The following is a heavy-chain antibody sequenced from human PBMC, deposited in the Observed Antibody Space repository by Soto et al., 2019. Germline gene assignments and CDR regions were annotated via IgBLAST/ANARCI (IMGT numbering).Heavy chain of an antibody. CDR2: INHSGST. Sequence: SETLSLTCAVYGGSFSGYYWSWIRQPPGKGLEWIGEINHSGSTNYNPSLKSRVTISVDTSKNQFSLKLSSVTAADTAVYYCARGGGSSGWYRAWFDPWGQGTLVTVSS. J-gene: IGHJ5*02. CDR1: GGSFSGYY. D-gene: IGHD6-19*01. V-gene: IGHV4-34*01. CDR3: ARGGGSSGWYRAWFDP.